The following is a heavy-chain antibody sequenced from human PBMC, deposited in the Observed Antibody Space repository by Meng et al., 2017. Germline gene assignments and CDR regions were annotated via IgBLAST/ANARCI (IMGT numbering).Heavy chain of an antibody. V-gene: IGHV3-73*01. CDR2: ISSKLNSFAT. D-gene: IGHD6-19*01. J-gene: IGHJ3*02. CDR3: TMYTRGHI. Sequence: EQLGGSGGGCVQPGGSLKLSCAVSGVTFSGSDIHWVRQASGKGLEWVGRISSKLNSFATAYPASLKGRFTISRDDSKNTAYLQMNSLMTEDTALYYCTMYTRGHIWGQGTMVTVSS. CDR1: GVTFSGSD.